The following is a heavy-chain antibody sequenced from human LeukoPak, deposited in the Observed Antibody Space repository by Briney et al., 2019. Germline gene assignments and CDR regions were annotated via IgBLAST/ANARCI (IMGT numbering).Heavy chain of an antibody. V-gene: IGHV6-1*01. CDR3: ARGAVRGGTNFDY. J-gene: IGHJ4*02. CDR1: GDSVSGSPAV. Sequence: SQTLSLTCAISGDSVSGSPAVWNWIRQSSSRGLEWLGRAYYRSKWYIDYAVSVKGRITITPDTSKNQFSLQLNSVTPEDTAVYYCARGAVRGGTNFDYWGQGTLVTVPS. CDR2: AYYRSKWYI. D-gene: IGHD3-10*01.